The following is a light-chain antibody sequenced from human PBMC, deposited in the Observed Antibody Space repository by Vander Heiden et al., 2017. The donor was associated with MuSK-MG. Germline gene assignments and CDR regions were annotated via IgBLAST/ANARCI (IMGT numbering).Light chain of an antibody. J-gene: IGLJ3*02. CDR1: NIGSKN. V-gene: IGLV3-9*01. CDR3: QVWDTSTGV. Sequence: SYELTQPLSVSVALGQTARITCGGNNIGSKNVHWYQQKPGQAPVLVIYNSNNRPSGIPERFSGSDSGNTATLTISRAQAGDEADYYCQVWDTSTGVFGGGTKLTVL. CDR2: NSN.